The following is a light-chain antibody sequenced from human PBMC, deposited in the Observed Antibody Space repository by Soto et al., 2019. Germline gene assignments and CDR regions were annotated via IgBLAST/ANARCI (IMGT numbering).Light chain of an antibody. CDR1: QSVSSN. V-gene: IGKV3D-15*01. CDR2: GAS. J-gene: IGKJ5*01. CDR3: QQYNNWPPLT. Sequence: EIVMTQSPATLSVSPGERATLSCRASQSVSSNFAWYQQKPGQAPRLLIYGASTRATGIPARFSGSGSGTEFTLTISSLQSEDFAVYYCQQYNNWPPLTFGQGTRLETK.